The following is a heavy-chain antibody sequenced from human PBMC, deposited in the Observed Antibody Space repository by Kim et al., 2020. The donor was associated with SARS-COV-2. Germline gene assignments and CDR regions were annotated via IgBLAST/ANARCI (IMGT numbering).Heavy chain of an antibody. CDR1: GFTFSSYS. D-gene: IGHD3-22*01. Sequence: GGSLRLSCAASGFTFSSYSMNWVRQAPGKGLEWVSSISSSSSTIYYADSVKGRFTISRDNAKNSLYLQMNSLRDEDTAVYYCARDLTYYYDSSGDWESQHWGQSTLITVSS. CDR2: ISSSSSTI. J-gene: IGHJ1*01. CDR3: ARDLTYYYDSSGDWESQH. V-gene: IGHV3-48*02.